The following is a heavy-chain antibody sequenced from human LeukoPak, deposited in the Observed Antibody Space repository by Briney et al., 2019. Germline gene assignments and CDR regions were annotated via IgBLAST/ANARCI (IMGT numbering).Heavy chain of an antibody. D-gene: IGHD6-19*01. J-gene: IGHJ5*02. CDR3: ASSSSGWFDP. CDR1: GFTFSSYA. CDR2: ISYDGSNK. V-gene: IGHV3-30-3*01. Sequence: PGGSLRLSCAASGFTFSSYAMSWVRQAPGKGLEWVAVISYDGSNKYYADSVKGRFTISRDNSKNTLYLQMNSLRAEDTAVYYCASSSSGWFDPWGQGTLVTVSS.